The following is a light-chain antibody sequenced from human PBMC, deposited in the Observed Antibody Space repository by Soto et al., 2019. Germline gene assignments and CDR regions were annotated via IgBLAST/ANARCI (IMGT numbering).Light chain of an antibody. Sequence: QSALTQPASVSGSPGQSITISCTGSNSDIGGYNSVSWYQQHPGKAPKLLIFGVTNRPSGVPDRFSGSKSGNTASLTVSGLQAADEADYFCKSYAGSNTYVFGSGTKLTVL. CDR1: NSDIGGYNS. J-gene: IGLJ1*01. CDR3: KSYAGSNTYV. V-gene: IGLV2-8*01. CDR2: GVT.